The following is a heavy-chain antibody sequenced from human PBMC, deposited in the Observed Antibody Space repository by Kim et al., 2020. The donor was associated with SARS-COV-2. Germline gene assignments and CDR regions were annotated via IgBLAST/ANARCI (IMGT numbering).Heavy chain of an antibody. J-gene: IGHJ4*02. CDR2: IYHSGST. CDR3: ARVKISGSYYSYFDY. CDR1: GYSISSGYY. Sequence: SETLSLTCTVSGYSISSGYYWGWIRQPPGKGLEWIGSIYHSGSTYYNPSLKSRVTISVDTSKNQFSLKLSSVTAADTAVYYCARVKISGSYYSYFDYWGQGTLVTVSS. V-gene: IGHV4-38-2*02. D-gene: IGHD3-10*01.